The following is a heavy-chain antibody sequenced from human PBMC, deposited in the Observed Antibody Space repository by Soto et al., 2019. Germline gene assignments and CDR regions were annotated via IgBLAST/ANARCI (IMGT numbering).Heavy chain of an antibody. V-gene: IGHV4-39*01. CDR2: IYYSGST. J-gene: IGHJ6*02. D-gene: IGHD5-12*01. CDR3: ARVHSGHDSGMDV. CDR1: GGSISSSSYY. Sequence: WGTLDLTCTVSGGSISSSSYYWGWIRQPPGKGLEWIGSIYYSGSTYYNLSLKSRVTISVDTSKNQFSLKLSSVTAADTAGYYWARVHSGHDSGMDVWGQGTTVT.